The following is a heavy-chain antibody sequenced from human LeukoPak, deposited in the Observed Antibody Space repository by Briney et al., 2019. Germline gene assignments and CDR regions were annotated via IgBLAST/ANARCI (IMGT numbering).Heavy chain of an antibody. V-gene: IGHV1-18*01. CDR3: ARMYYYDSSGYDSHEYYFDY. CDR1: GYTFTSYG. Sequence: ASVKVSCKASGYTFTSYGISRVRQAPGQGLEWMGWISAYNGNTNYAQKLQGRVTMTTDTSTSTAYMELRSLRSDDTAVYYCARMYYYDSSGYDSHEYYFDYWGQGTLVTVSS. CDR2: ISAYNGNT. D-gene: IGHD3-22*01. J-gene: IGHJ4*02.